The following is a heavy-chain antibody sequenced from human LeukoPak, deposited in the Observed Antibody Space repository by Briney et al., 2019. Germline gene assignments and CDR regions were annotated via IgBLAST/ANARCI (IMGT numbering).Heavy chain of an antibody. J-gene: IGHJ4*02. CDR3: AKGPLRGTAAAIDY. D-gene: IGHD2-2*01. CDR1: GFTFNNYG. CDR2: ISYDGRNK. Sequence: PGGSLRLSCAASGFTFNNYGMHWVRQAPGKGLEWVAVISYDGRNKHYPDSVKGRFTISRDISTDTLWLQMDSLRTEDMAVYYCAKGPLRGTAAAIDYWGQGTLVTVSS. V-gene: IGHV3-30*18.